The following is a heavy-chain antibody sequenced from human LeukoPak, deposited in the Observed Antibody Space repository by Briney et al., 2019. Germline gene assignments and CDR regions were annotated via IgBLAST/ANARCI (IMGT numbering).Heavy chain of an antibody. CDR2: INPNSGGT. CDR1: GYTFTGYY. J-gene: IGHJ4*02. V-gene: IGHV1-2*06. CDR3: ARDNMRYSSSWYY. D-gene: IGHD6-13*01. Sequence: ASVKVSCKASGYTFTGYYMHWVRQAPGQGLEWMGRINPNSGGTNYAQKFQGRVTITADESTSTAYMELSSLRSEDTAVYYCARDNMRYSSSWYYWGQGTLVTVSS.